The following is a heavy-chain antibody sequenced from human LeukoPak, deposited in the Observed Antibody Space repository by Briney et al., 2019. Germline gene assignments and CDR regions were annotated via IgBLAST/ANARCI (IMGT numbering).Heavy chain of an antibody. D-gene: IGHD5-24*01. V-gene: IGHV3-30*02. Sequence: WGSLRLSCAASGFTFSSYGMHWVRQAPGKGLEWVAFIRYDGSNKYYADSVKGRFTISRDNSKNTLYLQMNSLRAADTAVYYCARAGSDGVLIGNDAFDIWGQGTMVTVSS. J-gene: IGHJ3*02. CDR3: ARAGSDGVLIGNDAFDI. CDR2: IRYDGSNK. CDR1: GFTFSSYG.